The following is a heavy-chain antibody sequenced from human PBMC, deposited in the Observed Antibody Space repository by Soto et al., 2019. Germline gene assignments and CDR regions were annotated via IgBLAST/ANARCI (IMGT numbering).Heavy chain of an antibody. CDR2: IIPIFCTA. CDR3: ASGDLDRSGDYYCLDY. J-gene: IGHJ4*02. D-gene: IGHD3-22*01. Sequence: QVQLVQSGAEVKKPGSSVKVSCKASGGTFSSYAISWVRQAPGQGLEWMGGIIPIFCTANYAQTFQGRVTITADESTSTAYMELSSLRSEDTAVYYCASGDLDRSGDYYCLDYWGQGTLVTVSS. V-gene: IGHV1-69*01. CDR1: GGTFSSYA.